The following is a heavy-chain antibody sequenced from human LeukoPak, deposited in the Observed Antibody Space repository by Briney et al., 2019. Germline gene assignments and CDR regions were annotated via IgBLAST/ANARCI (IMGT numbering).Heavy chain of an antibody. J-gene: IGHJ5*02. CDR2: INAYNGNT. V-gene: IGHV1-18*01. D-gene: IGHD6-19*01. CDR3: TRDLRTAVAGNWFDP. CDR1: GYTFTNYG. Sequence: ASVKVSCKASGYTFTNYGISCVRQTPGQGLEWMGWINAYNGNTNYAQKLQGRVTMTTDTSTSTAYMELRSLRSDDTAVYYCTRDLRTAVAGNWFDPWGQGTLVTVSS.